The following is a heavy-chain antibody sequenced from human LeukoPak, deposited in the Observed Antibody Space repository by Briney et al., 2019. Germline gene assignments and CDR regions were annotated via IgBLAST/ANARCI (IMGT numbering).Heavy chain of an antibody. J-gene: IGHJ4*02. V-gene: IGHV3-21*01. Sequence: GGSLRLSCAASGFTFSSYAMSWVRQAPGKGLEWVSSIGYSSYIYYADSVKGRFTISRDNAKSSLYLQLNSLRAEDTAVYYCARGATVITPPLDYWGQGTLVTVSS. CDR2: IGYSSYI. CDR1: GFTFSSYA. D-gene: IGHD4-23*01. CDR3: ARGATVITPPLDY.